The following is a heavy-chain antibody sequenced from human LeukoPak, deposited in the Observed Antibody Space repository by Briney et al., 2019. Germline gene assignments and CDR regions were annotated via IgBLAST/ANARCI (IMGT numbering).Heavy chain of an antibody. D-gene: IGHD3-3*01. CDR1: GFTFRGYT. V-gene: IGHV3-30*04. CDR3: ARLSVSITRRFDL. CDR2: ISWDGNKK. Sequence: GGSLRLSCGASGFTFRGYTMHWVRQAPGKGLQWVAVISWDGNKKFYADSVEGRFTISRDNANSSLYLQMNSLRAEDTAVYFCARLSVSITRRFDLWGQGTLVTVSS. J-gene: IGHJ5*02.